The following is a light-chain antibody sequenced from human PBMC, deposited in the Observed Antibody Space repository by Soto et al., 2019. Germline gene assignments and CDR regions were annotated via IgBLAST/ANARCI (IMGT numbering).Light chain of an antibody. CDR1: QSVTTY. J-gene: IGKJ1*01. V-gene: IGKV1-39*01. CDR2: AIS. CDR3: HQGYSTHQT. Sequence: DIQMTQSPSSLASSVGDRVTITCRASQSVTTYLHWYQQKAGEAPKLLIYAISNLQSGVSSRFSGRGYGTDLSPTITTLQAEDFATSYCHQGYSTHQTFGQGSKVDLK.